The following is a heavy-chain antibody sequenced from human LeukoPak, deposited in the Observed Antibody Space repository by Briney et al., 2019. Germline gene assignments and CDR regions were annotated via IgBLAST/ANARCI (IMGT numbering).Heavy chain of an antibody. D-gene: IGHD5-24*01. V-gene: IGHV3-11*04. CDR3: ARDGSPEASINYFDT. CDR2: MSYSGSVS. Sequence: YMSYSGSVSYYADSVKGRFTISRDNAKNSLYLEMNSLSADDTALYYCARDGSPEASINYFDTWGQGTLVTVSS. J-gene: IGHJ5*02.